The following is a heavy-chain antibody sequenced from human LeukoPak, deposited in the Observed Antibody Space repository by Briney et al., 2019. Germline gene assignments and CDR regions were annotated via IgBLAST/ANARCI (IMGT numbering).Heavy chain of an antibody. Sequence: SETLSLTCAVYGGSFSGYYWSWIRQPPGKGLEWIGEIKHSGSTNYNPSLKSRVTISVDTSKNQFSLKLTSVTAADTAVYYCARTTEGGYTYNYFYYYYMDVWGKGTTVTISS. V-gene: IGHV4-34*01. CDR1: GGSFSGYY. CDR2: IKHSGST. CDR3: ARTTEGGYTYNYFYYYYMDV. D-gene: IGHD5-18*01. J-gene: IGHJ6*03.